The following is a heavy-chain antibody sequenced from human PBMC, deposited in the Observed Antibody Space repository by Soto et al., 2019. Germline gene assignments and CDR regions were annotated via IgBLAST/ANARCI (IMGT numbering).Heavy chain of an antibody. V-gene: IGHV3-7*03. CDR3: TSRPSGMTYHAVFDF. Sequence: PGGSLRLSCAASGLTFSGHWMTWVRQTPGEGLQWVAAIKPDGSETFYVDSVKGRFTISRDNARNSLFLQMDSLRAEDTAVYYCTSRPSGMTYHAVFDFWGQGTLVTVSS. J-gene: IGHJ4*02. D-gene: IGHD2-21*02. CDR1: GLTFSGHW. CDR2: IKPDGSET.